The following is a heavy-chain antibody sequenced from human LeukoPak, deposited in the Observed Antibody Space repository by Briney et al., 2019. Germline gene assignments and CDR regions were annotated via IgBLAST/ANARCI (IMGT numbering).Heavy chain of an antibody. V-gene: IGHV3-23*01. Sequence: GVSLRLSCAASGFTFSSYAMSWVRQAPGKGLEWVSAISGSGGSTYYADSVKGRFTISRDNSKNTLYLQMNSLRAEDTAVYYCTRGAMVYYYYYYMDVWGKGTTVTVSS. D-gene: IGHD5-18*01. CDR1: GFTFSSYA. J-gene: IGHJ6*03. CDR2: ISGSGGST. CDR3: TRGAMVYYYYYYMDV.